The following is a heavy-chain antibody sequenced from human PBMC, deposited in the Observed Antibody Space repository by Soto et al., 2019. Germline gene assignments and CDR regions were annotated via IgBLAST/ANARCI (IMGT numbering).Heavy chain of an antibody. CDR3: ATVFEI. CDR2: INNDGTGT. Sequence: EVQLVESGGGLVQPGGSLRLSCAASGFTFSNSWMHWVRQAPGKGLVWVSRINNDGTGTSYAESVKGRFTISRDNAKNMVYLQMNGLRVEDTVVYYCATVFEIWGQGTMVTVSS. CDR1: GFTFSNSW. J-gene: IGHJ3*02. V-gene: IGHV3-74*01.